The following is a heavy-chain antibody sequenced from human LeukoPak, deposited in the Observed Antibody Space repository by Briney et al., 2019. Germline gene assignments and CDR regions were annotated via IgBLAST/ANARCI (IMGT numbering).Heavy chain of an antibody. V-gene: IGHV3-23*01. CDR3: AKDAAGPEY. CDR1: GLTFSRYS. CDR2: ISAGGGDR. J-gene: IGHJ4*02. Sequence: PGGSVRLSCEVSGLTFSRYSMSWVRQVPGKGLEWVSGISAGGGDRWYQDSVKGRFTISRDNSKNTLFLQMNSLTVEDTAIYYCAKDAAGPEYWGQGTRVTVSS. D-gene: IGHD6-13*01.